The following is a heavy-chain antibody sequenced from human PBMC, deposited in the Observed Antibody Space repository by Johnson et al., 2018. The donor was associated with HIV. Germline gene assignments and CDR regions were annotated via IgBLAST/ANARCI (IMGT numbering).Heavy chain of an antibody. D-gene: IGHD6-19*01. CDR3: AKDRGGGWYGEYNFDI. V-gene: IGHV3-7*01. Sequence: VQLVESGGGLVQPGGSLRLSCAASKFIFSNYMSWVRQAPGKGLEWVANIKQDGSEKYYVDSVKGRFTISRDNAKNSLYLQMNSLRAEDTAVYYCAKDRGGGWYGEYNFDIWGQGTMVTVSS. CDR2: IKQDGSEK. CDR1: KFIFSNY. J-gene: IGHJ3*02.